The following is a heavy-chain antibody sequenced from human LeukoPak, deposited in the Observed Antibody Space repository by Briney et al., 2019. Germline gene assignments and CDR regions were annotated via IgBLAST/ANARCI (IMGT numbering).Heavy chain of an antibody. CDR3: ARDLVVVPAAIDWFDP. CDR1: VGSISSYY. Sequence: SETLSLTCTVSVGSISSYYWSWIRQPAGKGLEWIGRIYTSGSTNYNPSLKSRVTMSVDTSKNQFSLKLSSVTAADTAVYYCARDLVVVPAAIDWFDPWGQGTLVTVSS. CDR2: IYTSGST. J-gene: IGHJ5*02. V-gene: IGHV4-4*07. D-gene: IGHD2-2*01.